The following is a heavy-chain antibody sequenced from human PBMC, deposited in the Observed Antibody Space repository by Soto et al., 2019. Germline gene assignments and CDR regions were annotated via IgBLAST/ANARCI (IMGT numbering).Heavy chain of an antibody. CDR1: GYPFIAYY. D-gene: IGHD6-19*01. Sequence: QVQLVQSGAEVKKPGASVKFSCKTSGYPFIAYYLHWVRQAPGQGLELMGWIKPNSGRTNYAKNFQGRVTLTGDTSISTAYMELSSLSSDDTAVYYCAKDRGSGWYEDVDYWGQGTLVTVSS. CDR2: IKPNSGRT. J-gene: IGHJ4*02. V-gene: IGHV1-2*02. CDR3: AKDRGSGWYEDVDY.